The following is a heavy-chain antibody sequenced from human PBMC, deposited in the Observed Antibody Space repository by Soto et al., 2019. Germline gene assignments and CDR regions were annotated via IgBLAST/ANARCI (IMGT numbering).Heavy chain of an antibody. CDR2: ISWDGGST. CDR1: GFTFDDYA. Sequence: EVQLVESGGVVVQPGGSLRLSCAASGFTFDDYAMHWVRQAPGKGLEWVSLISWDGGSTYYADSVKGRFTISRDNSKNSRYLQMNSLRAEDTVLYYCAKGVYDILTGSHYYDGMDVWGQGTTVTVSS. J-gene: IGHJ6*02. CDR3: AKGVYDILTGSHYYDGMDV. V-gene: IGHV3-43D*04. D-gene: IGHD3-9*01.